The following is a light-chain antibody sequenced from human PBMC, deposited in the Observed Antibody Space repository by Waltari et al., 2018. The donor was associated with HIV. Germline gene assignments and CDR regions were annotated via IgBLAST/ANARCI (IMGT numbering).Light chain of an antibody. J-gene: IGKJ2*01. V-gene: IGKV4-1*01. CDR3: QQYYTTPLT. CDR2: WAS. CDR1: QSILYSSNNKNF. Sequence: DIVMTQSPDSLAVSLDERATINCKSNQSILYSSNNKNFLAWYQQKPGQPPKLLIYWASTRESGVPDRFSGSGSETDFTLTISSLQAEDVAVYYCQQYYTTPLTFGQGTKLEIK.